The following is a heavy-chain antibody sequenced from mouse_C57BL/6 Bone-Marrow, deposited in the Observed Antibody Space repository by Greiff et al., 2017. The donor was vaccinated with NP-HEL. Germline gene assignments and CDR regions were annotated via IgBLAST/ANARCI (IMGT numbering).Heavy chain of an antibody. CDR3: ARIGYYGYYYFDY. Sequence: QVTLKVSGPGILQSGERGRRTGRVSSFSLPPLFLFFFFLLPPSCTFLYFLAHTWWDDDKYYNPALKSRLTISKDTSKNPVFLKIANVDTADTATYYCARIGYYGYYYFDYWGQGTTLTVSS. CDR2: TWWDDDK. D-gene: IGHD2-2*01. V-gene: IGHV8-8*01. CDR1: SFSLPPLFLF. J-gene: IGHJ2*01.